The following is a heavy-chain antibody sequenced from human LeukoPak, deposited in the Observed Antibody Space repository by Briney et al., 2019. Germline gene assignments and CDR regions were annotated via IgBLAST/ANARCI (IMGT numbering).Heavy chain of an antibody. V-gene: IGHV4-30-4*01. CDR1: GGSISSGDYY. D-gene: IGHD3-10*01. J-gene: IGHJ5*02. CDR3: ARCYYYGSGSSRRDWSDP. CDR2: IYYSGST. Sequence: SETLSLTCTVSGGSISSGDYYWSWIRQPPGKGLEWIGYIYYSGSTYYNPSLKSRVTISVDTSKNQFSLKLSSVTAADTAVYYCARCYYYGSGSSRRDWSDPWGQGTLVTVSS.